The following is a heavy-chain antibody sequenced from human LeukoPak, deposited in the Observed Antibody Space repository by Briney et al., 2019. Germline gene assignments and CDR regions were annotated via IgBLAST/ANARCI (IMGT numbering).Heavy chain of an antibody. J-gene: IGHJ3*02. V-gene: IGHV3-30-3*01. D-gene: IGHD3-10*01. CDR1: GFTFSSYA. CDR2: ISYDGSYK. CDR3: TRDRDSGAFDI. Sequence: GGSLRLSCAASGFTFSSYAMHWVRQAPGKGLEWAAVISYDGSYKDYADSVKGRFTVSRDNSKNTLYLQMNSLRAEDTAVYYCTRDRDSGAFDIWGQGTMVTVSS.